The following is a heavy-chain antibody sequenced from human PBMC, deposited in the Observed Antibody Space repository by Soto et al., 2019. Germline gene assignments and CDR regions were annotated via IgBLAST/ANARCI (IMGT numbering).Heavy chain of an antibody. CDR1: GFTFSSYS. CDR3: ARDKLGYWSGGSCAPGAFDI. Sequence: EVQLVESGGGLVKPGGSLRLSCAASGFTFSSYSMNWVRQAPGKGLEWVSSISSSSSYIYYADSVKGRFTISRDNAKNSLYLQMNSLRAEDTAVYYCARDKLGYWSGGSCAPGAFDIWGQGTMVTVSS. J-gene: IGHJ3*02. CDR2: ISSSSSYI. D-gene: IGHD2-15*01. V-gene: IGHV3-21*01.